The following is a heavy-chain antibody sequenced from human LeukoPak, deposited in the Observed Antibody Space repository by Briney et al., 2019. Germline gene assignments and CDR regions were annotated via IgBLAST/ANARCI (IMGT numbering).Heavy chain of an antibody. CDR2: IKANSGGT. V-gene: IGHV1-2*02. D-gene: IGHD3-22*01. CDR3: ARDPDDSSDSHFDY. Sequence: ASAKVSCKASGYIFTDYYMHWVRQAPGQGLEWMGWIKANSGGTKYAQKFQGRVTMTRDTSISTAYMELSRLRSDDTAVYYCARDPDDSSDSHFDYWGQGTLVTVSS. CDR1: GYIFTDYY. J-gene: IGHJ4*02.